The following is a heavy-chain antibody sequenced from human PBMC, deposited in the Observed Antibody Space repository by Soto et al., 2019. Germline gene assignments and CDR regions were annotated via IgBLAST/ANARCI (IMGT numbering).Heavy chain of an antibody. CDR3: ERSSGYYYVDY. CDR2: INAGNGNT. D-gene: IGHD3-22*01. Sequence: QVQLVQSGAEVKKPGASVKVSCKASGYTFTSYAMHWVRQAPGQRLEWMGWINAGNGNTKYSRKYQGRVTITRETYASKDYMELPSLKSEDTAVYYCERSSGYYYVDYWGQGTMVTVST. V-gene: IGHV1-3*01. CDR1: GYTFTSYA. J-gene: IGHJ4*02.